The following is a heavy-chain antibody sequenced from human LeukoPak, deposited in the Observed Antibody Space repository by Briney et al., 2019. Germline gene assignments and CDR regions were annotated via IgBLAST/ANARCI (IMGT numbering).Heavy chain of an antibody. J-gene: IGHJ5*02. V-gene: IGHV3-7*03. CDR2: IQEDGSER. CDR3: ARDGATGGWFDP. CDR1: GFTFSTYW. D-gene: IGHD1-1*01. Sequence: GGSLRLSCAASGFTFSTYWMSWVRQAPGKGLEWVANIQEDGSERYYVGSVKGRFTISRDNAKNSLFLQMNSLRAEDTAIYYCARDGATGGWFDPWGEGTLVTVSS.